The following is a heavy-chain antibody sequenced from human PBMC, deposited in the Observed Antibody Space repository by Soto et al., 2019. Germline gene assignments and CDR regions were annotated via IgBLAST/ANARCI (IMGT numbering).Heavy chain of an antibody. J-gene: IGHJ6*01. Sequence: ASVKVSCKASGYTFTSYYMHWVRQAPGQGLEWMGRINPSDGSTSYAQKFQGRVTMTTDTSTSTVYMELRSLRSDDTAVYYCARARVTQQLFYGMDVWGQGTTVTVSS. D-gene: IGHD6-13*01. CDR1: GYTFTSYY. CDR2: INPSDGST. CDR3: ARARVTQQLFYGMDV. V-gene: IGHV1-46*01.